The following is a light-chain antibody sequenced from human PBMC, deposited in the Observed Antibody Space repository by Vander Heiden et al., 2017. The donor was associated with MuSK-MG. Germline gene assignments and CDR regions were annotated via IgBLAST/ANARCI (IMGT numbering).Light chain of an antibody. CDR1: QSISSN. CDR2: AAS. Sequence: EIVITQSPDTLSVSRGKRAPLPYSHRQSISSNLALSPQSPGQPPGLIFYAASTRATGIPARFSGSGSGTDFTLTISRLQSEDFGLYFCQQYNYWPALTFGGGTKVEIK. CDR3: QQYNYWPALT. V-gene: IGKV3-15*01. J-gene: IGKJ4*01.